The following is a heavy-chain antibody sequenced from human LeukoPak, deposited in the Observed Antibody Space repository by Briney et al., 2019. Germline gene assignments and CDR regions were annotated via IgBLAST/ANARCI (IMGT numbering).Heavy chain of an antibody. CDR3: AKPRLEGYYFDY. J-gene: IGHJ4*02. V-gene: IGHV3-23*01. CDR1: GFTFSSCA. CDR2: ISGSSGST. Sequence: GGSLRLSCAASGFTFSSCAMSWVRQAPGKGLEWVSAISGSSGSTYYADSVKGRFTISRDNSKNTLYLQMNSLRAEDTAVYYCAKPRLEGYYFDYWGQGTLVTVSS. D-gene: IGHD1-1*01.